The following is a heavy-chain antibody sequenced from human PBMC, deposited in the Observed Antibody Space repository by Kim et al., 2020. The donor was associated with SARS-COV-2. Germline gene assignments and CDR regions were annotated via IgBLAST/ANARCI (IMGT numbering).Heavy chain of an antibody. CDR2: INHSGST. CDR3: AREAGYRSWAADY. CDR1: GGSFSGYY. Sequence: SETLSLTCAVYGGSFSGYYWSWIRQPPGKGLEWIGEINHSGSTNYNPSLKRRVTTSVDTSKNQFSLKLNSVTAADTAVYYCAREAGYRSWAADYWGQGTLVTVSS. V-gene: IGHV4-34*01. D-gene: IGHD6-13*01. J-gene: IGHJ4*02.